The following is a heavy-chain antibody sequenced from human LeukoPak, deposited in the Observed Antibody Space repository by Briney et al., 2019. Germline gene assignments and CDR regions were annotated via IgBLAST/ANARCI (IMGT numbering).Heavy chain of an antibody. D-gene: IGHD2-15*01. Sequence: SVKVSCKASGGTFSSYAISWVRQAPGQGLEWMGGIIPIFGTANYAQKFQGRATITADESTSTAYMELSSLRSEDTAVYYCARGYCSGGSCYIWFDPWGQGTLVTVSS. CDR2: IIPIFGTA. J-gene: IGHJ5*02. CDR1: GGTFSSYA. V-gene: IGHV1-69*01. CDR3: ARGYCSGGSCYIWFDP.